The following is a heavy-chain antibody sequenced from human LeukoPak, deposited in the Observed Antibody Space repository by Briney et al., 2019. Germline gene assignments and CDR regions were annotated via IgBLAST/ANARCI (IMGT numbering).Heavy chain of an antibody. CDR2: IYYSGST. J-gene: IGHJ4*02. CDR3: AVRIAVTGKYYFAY. D-gene: IGHD6-19*01. CDR1: GGSISSYY. V-gene: IGHV4-59*08. Sequence: SETLSLTCTVSGGSISSYYWSWIRQPPGKGLEWIGYIYYSGSTNYNPSLKSRVTISVDTSKNQFSLKLSSLTAADTAVYYCAVRIAVTGKYYFAYWGQGTLVTVSS.